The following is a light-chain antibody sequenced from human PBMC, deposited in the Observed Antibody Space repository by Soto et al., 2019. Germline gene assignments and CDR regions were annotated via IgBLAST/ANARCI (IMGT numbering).Light chain of an antibody. CDR2: GAS. CDR1: QSLGNTY. V-gene: IGKV3-20*01. Sequence: EIVLTQSPGTLSLSPGERATLSCRASQSLGNTYLAWYQQKPGQTPRLLIHGASTRATGLPDRFSGTGSGADCPVTMNCLEPQECAVYFCQQYARSLWTFGQGTKVE. CDR3: QQYARSLWT. J-gene: IGKJ1*01.